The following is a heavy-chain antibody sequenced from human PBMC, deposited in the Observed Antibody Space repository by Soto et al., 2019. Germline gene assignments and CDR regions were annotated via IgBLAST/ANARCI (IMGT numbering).Heavy chain of an antibody. CDR2: INPNSGGT. D-gene: IGHD5-12*01. V-gene: IGHV1-2*02. J-gene: IGHJ5*02. CDR3: ARGGGRGYNELDP. CDR1: GYTFTAHY. Sequence: QVQLVQSGAEVKKPGASVKVSCKASGYTFTAHYMHWVRQAPGQGLEWMGWINPNSGGTCHAQNFPGRVTMTRDTSPTTAYMELASLRSDDTAVYYCARGGGRGYNELDPWGHGTLVIVSS.